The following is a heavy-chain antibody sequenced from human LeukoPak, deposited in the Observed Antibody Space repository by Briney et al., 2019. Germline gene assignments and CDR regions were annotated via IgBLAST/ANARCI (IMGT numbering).Heavy chain of an antibody. V-gene: IGHV1-69*02. D-gene: IGHD3-22*01. CDR1: GGTFSSYT. CDR3: ARARPFYYVSSSYYYDLGY. CDR2: IIPILAIA. J-gene: IGHJ4*02. Sequence: SVKVSCKASGGTFSSYTFTWVRQAPGQGLEWMGRIIPILAIADYAQKFQGRVTITADRSTSTAYMELSRLRTEDTAVYYCARARPFYYVSSSYYYDLGYWGQGTLVTVSS.